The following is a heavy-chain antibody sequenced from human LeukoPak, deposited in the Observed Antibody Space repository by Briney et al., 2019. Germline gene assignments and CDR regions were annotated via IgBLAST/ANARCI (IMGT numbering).Heavy chain of an antibody. Sequence: PGGSLRLSCAASGFTFRSYTMSWVRQAPGKGLEWVSVISGSGGNTYYADPVKGRFTISRDNAKNSLYLQMNSLRAEDTAVYYCAELGITMIGGVWGKGTTVTISS. D-gene: IGHD3-10*02. CDR1: GFTFRSYT. CDR2: ISGSGGNT. V-gene: IGHV3-23*01. J-gene: IGHJ6*04. CDR3: AELGITMIGGV.